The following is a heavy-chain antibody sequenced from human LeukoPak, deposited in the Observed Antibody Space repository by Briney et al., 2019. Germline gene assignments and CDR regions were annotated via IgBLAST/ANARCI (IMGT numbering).Heavy chain of an antibody. D-gene: IGHD3-10*01. Sequence: SETLSLTCTVSGASLSSAHGWSWIRQPPGKGLEWIGYSQNSGCTNCNPPLKSRVTISVDTSKNQFSPKLSSVTAADTAIYYCARDYSGSLDYWGQGILVTVTS. V-gene: IGHV4-61*01. CDR3: ARDYSGSLDY. CDR1: GASLSSAHG. J-gene: IGHJ4*02. CDR2: SQNSGCT.